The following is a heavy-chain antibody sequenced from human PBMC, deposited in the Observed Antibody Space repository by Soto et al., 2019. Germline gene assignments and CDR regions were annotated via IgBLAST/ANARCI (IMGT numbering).Heavy chain of an antibody. Sequence: LRLSCAASGFTFSSYSMNWVRQAPGKGLEWVSSISSSSRHIYYADSVKGRFTISRDNAKNSLYLQMNSLRAEDTAMYFCARDPSDLWEPDQYFPHWGQGTRVTVSS. D-gene: IGHD1-26*01. CDR1: GFTFSSYS. J-gene: IGHJ1*01. CDR2: ISSSSRHI. V-gene: IGHV3-21*01. CDR3: ARDPSDLWEPDQYFPH.